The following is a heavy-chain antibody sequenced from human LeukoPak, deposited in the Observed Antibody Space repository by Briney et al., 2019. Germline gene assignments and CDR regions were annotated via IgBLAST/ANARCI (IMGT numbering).Heavy chain of an antibody. Sequence: PGGSLRLSCAASGXTFSSYAMSWVRQAPGKGLEWVSSISYSGGTTYYADSVKGRFTISRDDSKDTLYLQMNSLRVEDTAVYKCAKTTRSNYYYYGMDVWGQGTTVTVSS. CDR3: AKTTRSNYYYYGMDV. D-gene: IGHD2-2*01. J-gene: IGHJ6*02. CDR2: ISYSGGTT. V-gene: IGHV3-23*01. CDR1: GXTFSSYA.